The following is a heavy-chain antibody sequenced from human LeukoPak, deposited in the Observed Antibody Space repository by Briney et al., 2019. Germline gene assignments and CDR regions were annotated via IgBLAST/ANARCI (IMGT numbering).Heavy chain of an antibody. D-gene: IGHD3-3*01. J-gene: IGHJ3*02. CDR3: ARAGLLEWLSGDAFDI. V-gene: IGHV1-8*03. CDR1: GYTFTSYD. CDR2: MNPNSGNT. Sequence: ASVNVSCKASGYTFTSYDINWVRQATGQGLEWMGWMNPNSGNTGYAQKFQGRVTITRNTSISTAYMELSSLRSEDTAVYYCARAGLLEWLSGDAFDIWGQGTMVTVSS.